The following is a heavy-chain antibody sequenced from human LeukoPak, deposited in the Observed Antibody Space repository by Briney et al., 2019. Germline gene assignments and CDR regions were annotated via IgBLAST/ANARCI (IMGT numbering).Heavy chain of an antibody. J-gene: IGHJ3*02. Sequence: PSETLSLTCTVSGGSISSYYWSWIRQPAGKGLEWIGRIYTSGSTNYNPSLKSRVTMSVDTSKNQFSRKLSSVTAADTAGYYCARDPPPPYDYIWGSYRPGHDAFDIWGQGTMVTVSS. CDR3: ARDPPPPYDYIWGSYRPGHDAFDI. V-gene: IGHV4-4*07. CDR2: IYTSGST. D-gene: IGHD3-16*02. CDR1: GGSISSYY.